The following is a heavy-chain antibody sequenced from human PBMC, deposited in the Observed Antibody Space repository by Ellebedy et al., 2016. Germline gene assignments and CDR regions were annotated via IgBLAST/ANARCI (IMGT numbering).Heavy chain of an antibody. CDR3: ARDLGSSGWTPEWYFDY. V-gene: IGHV3-11*04. Sequence: GGSLRLSCAVSGFTVSGNYMSWVRQAPGKGLEWVSAISGSGGSTYYADSVKGRFTISRDNAKNSLYLQMNSLRAEDTAVYYCARDLGSSGWTPEWYFDYWGQGTLVTVSS. D-gene: IGHD6-19*01. CDR2: ISGSGGST. CDR1: GFTVSGNY. J-gene: IGHJ4*02.